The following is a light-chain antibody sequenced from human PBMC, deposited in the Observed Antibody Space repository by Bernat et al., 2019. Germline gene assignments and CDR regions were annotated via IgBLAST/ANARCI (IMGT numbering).Light chain of an antibody. CDR1: SSDIGGYNF. CDR2: DVS. J-gene: IGLJ1*01. CDR3: CSYTSWSSPSV. Sequence: QSALTQPASVSGSPGQSITISCTGTSSDIGGYNFVSWYQQHPGKAPKLMISDVSHRPSGVSNRFSASKSGNTASLTISGLQAEDEADFYCCSYTSWSSPSVFGTGTKVSVL. V-gene: IGLV2-14*03.